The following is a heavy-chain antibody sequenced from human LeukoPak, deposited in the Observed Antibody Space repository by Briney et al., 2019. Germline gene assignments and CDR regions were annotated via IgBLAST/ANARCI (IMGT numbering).Heavy chain of an antibody. CDR3: ARDHAYAFDI. CDR1: GFTFSSYG. CDR2: ISGSGGST. D-gene: IGHD2-2*01. J-gene: IGHJ3*02. V-gene: IGHV3-23*01. Sequence: GGSLRLSCAASGFTFSSYGMSWVRQAPGKGLEWVSAISGSGGSTYYADSVKGRFTISRDNSKNTLYLQMNSLRAEDTAVYYCARDHAYAFDIWGQGTLVTVSS.